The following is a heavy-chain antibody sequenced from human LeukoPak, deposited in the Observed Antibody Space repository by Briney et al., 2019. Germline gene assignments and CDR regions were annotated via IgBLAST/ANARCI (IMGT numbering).Heavy chain of an antibody. CDR1: GFTFSSYA. CDR3: ARDPAYYDSSGYVNY. V-gene: IGHV3-30-3*01. D-gene: IGHD3-22*01. CDR2: ISYDGSNK. Sequence: GSLRLSCAASGFTFSSYAMHWVRQAPGKGLEWVAVISYDGSNKYYADSVKGRFTISRDNSKNTLYLQMNSLRAEDTAVYYCARDPAYYDSSGYVNYWGQGTLVTVSS. J-gene: IGHJ4*02.